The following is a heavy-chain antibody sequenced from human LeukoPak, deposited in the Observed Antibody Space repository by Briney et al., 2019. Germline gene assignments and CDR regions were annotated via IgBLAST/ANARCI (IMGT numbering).Heavy chain of an antibody. CDR3: ARASGIAVAGTFNY. J-gene: IGHJ4*02. V-gene: IGHV3-48*04. D-gene: IGHD6-19*01. CDR2: ISSSGSTI. Sequence: GGTLRLSCAASGFTFSSYGMSWVRQAPGKGLEWVSYISSSGSTIYYADSVKGRFTISRDNAKNSLYLQMNSLRAEDTAVYYCARASGIAVAGTFNYWGQGTLVTVSS. CDR1: GFTFSSYG.